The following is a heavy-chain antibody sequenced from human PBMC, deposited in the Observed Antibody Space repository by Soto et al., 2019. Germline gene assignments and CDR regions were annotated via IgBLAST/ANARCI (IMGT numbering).Heavy chain of an antibody. CDR2: ISFRGLT. CDR3: ARVSNDFSYVWFDP. Sequence: PSETLSLTCTVSGGSISTSGDYWSWIRQHPGKGLEWIGCISFRGLTDYNPSLKSRLTLSVDTSANQFSLNLTSVTAADTAIYFSARVSNDFSYVWFDPWGHGTLVTVSS. CDR1: GGSISTSGDY. D-gene: IGHD1-1*01. J-gene: IGHJ5*02. V-gene: IGHV4-31*03.